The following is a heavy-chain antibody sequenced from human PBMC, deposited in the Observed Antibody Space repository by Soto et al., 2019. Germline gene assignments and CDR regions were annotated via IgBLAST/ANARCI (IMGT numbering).Heavy chain of an antibody. V-gene: IGHV3-30-3*01. CDR1: GFTFSSYA. CDR3: AREIEPSPNYYYYYGMDV. Sequence: GGSLRLSCAASGFTFSSYAMHWVRQAPGKGLEWVAVISYDGSNKYYADSVKGRFTISRDNSKNTLYLQMNSLRAEDTAVYYCAREIEPSPNYYYYYGMDVWVQGTTVTVSS. J-gene: IGHJ6*02. D-gene: IGHD2-21*01. CDR2: ISYDGSNK.